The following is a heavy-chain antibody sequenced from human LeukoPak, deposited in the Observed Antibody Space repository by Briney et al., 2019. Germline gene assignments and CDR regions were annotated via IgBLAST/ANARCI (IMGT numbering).Heavy chain of an antibody. D-gene: IGHD6-25*01. V-gene: IGHV1-3*03. CDR3: ARVAADYYYMDV. J-gene: IGHJ6*03. CDR2: INTGNGNT. CDR1: GYTFTSYG. Sequence: ASVKVSCKASGYTFTSYGICWVRQAPGQRREGMGWINTGNGNTKYLQEFQGRVTITRDTSASTAYMELSSLRSEDMAVYYCARVAADYYYMDVWGKGTTVTVSS.